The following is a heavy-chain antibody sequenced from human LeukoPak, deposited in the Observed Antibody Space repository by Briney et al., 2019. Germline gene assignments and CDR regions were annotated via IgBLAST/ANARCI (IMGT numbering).Heavy chain of an antibody. D-gene: IGHD3-3*01. J-gene: IGHJ4*02. Sequence: SETLSLTCTVSGGSISSYYWSWIRQPAGKGLEWIGRIYTSGSTNYNPSLKSRVTMSVDTSKNQFSLKLSSVTAADTAVYYCARENPTPLTNYDFWSGYASSFDYWGQGTLVTVSS. CDR1: GGSISSYY. V-gene: IGHV4-4*07. CDR3: ARENPTPLTNYDFWSGYASSFDY. CDR2: IYTSGST.